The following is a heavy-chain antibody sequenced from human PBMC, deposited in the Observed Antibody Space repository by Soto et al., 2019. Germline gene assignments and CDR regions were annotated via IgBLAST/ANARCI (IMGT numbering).Heavy chain of an antibody. CDR3: AKLAYYHYAMDV. Sequence: GASVKVSCKPSGYTFTDYYLHWVRQAPGQGLEWMGWISPKSGDTKYAQNFQGRVTMTRDTSIRAAYMELSSLTSDDTAVYYCAKLAYYHYAMDVWGQGTTVTVSS. J-gene: IGHJ6*02. V-gene: IGHV1-2*02. CDR1: GYTFTDYY. CDR2: ISPKSGDT.